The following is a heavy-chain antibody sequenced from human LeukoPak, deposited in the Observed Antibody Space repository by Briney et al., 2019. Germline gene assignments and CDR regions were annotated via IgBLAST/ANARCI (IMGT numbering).Heavy chain of an antibody. CDR2: ISSSGSTI. D-gene: IGHD3-10*01. Sequence: GGSLRLSCAASGFTFSDYYMSWIRQAPGKGLEWVSYISSSGSTIYYADSVKGRFTISRDNAKNSLYLQMNSLRAEDTAVYYCARDLKTSYGSGSYPRDNWFDPWGQGTLVTVSS. CDR1: GFTFSDYY. J-gene: IGHJ5*02. V-gene: IGHV3-11*01. CDR3: ARDLKTSYGSGSYPRDNWFDP.